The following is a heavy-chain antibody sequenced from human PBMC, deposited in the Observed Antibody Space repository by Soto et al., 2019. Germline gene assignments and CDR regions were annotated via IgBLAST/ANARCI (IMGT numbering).Heavy chain of an antibody. CDR3: ARGQSSDWEQPVN. D-gene: IGHD1-1*01. CDR2: LYSGGSP. J-gene: IGHJ4*02. V-gene: IGHV3-53*01. CDR1: GFTVSSDY. Sequence: EVQLVESGGGLVQPGGSLRLSCAASGFTVSSDYMSWVRQAPGKGLEWVSVLYSGGSPYYADSVKGRFTISRDNSKNTLYLQMNSLRAEDTAVYFCARGQSSDWEQPVNWGQGTLVIVSS.